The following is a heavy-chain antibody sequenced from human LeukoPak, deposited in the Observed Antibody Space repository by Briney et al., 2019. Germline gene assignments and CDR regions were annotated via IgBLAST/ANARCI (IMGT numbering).Heavy chain of an antibody. CDR2: ISYEDGSNK. CDR1: GFTFSSFA. Sequence: GRSLRLSCAASGFTFSSFALHWARQAPGKGLEWVAVISYEDGSNKYYADSVKGRFTISRDNSKHTVYLQMNSLRTEDTAVYYCARESGGNTPYYFDYWGQGTLATVSS. V-gene: IGHV3-30*04. J-gene: IGHJ4*02. D-gene: IGHD2-2*02. CDR3: ARESGGNTPYYFDY.